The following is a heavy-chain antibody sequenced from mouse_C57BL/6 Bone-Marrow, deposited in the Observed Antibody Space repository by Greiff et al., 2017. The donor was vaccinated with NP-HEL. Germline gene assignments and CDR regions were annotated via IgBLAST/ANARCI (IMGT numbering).Heavy chain of an antibody. J-gene: IGHJ2*01. V-gene: IGHV1-64*01. Sequence: VQLQQPGAELVKPGASVKLSCKASGYTFTSYWMHWVKQRPGQGLEWIGMIHPNSGSTNYNEKFKSKATLTVDKSSSTAYMQLSSLTSEDSAVYYCARNPLYYGSSPYYFDYWGQGTTLTVSS. CDR3: ARNPLYYGSSPYYFDY. CDR2: IHPNSGST. CDR1: GYTFTSYW. D-gene: IGHD1-1*01.